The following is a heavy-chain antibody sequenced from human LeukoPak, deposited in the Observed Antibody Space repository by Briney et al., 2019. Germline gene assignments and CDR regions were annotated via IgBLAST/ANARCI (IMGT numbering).Heavy chain of an antibody. CDR2: IHNSGTT. D-gene: IGHD1-26*01. CDR1: GASISSGSYY. J-gene: IGHJ4*02. V-gene: IGHV4-61*02. CDR3: GREVLVGAFKY. Sequence: SETLSLTCTVSGASISSGSYYWSWIRQPAGKGLEWIGRIHNSGTTKYDPSLKSRVTISIDTSKNQFSLRLSSAAAADTAVYYSGREVLVGAFKYWGQGTLVTVSS.